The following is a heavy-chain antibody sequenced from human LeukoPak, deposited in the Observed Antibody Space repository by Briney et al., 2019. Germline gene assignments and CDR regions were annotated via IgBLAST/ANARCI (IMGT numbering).Heavy chain of an antibody. V-gene: IGHV1-69*04. J-gene: IGHJ4*02. CDR2: IIPNLGIA. CDR1: GGTFSSYA. D-gene: IGHD4/OR15-4a*01. CDR3: ARGSGADDY. Sequence: ASVKLSCKASGGTFSSYAISWVRQAPGQGLEWMGRIIPNLGIANYAQKFQGRVTITADKSTSTAYMELSSLRSEDTAVYYCARGSGADDYWGQGTLVTVSS.